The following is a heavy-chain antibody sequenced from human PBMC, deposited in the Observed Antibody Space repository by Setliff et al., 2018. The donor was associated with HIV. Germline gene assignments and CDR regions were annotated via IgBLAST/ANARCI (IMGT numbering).Heavy chain of an antibody. CDR3: ARGGYYYYSYMDV. V-gene: IGHV4-61*02. CDR1: GGSISSETFS. Sequence: SETLSLTCTVSGGSISSETFSWNWIRQPAGKGLEWIGRIYTSGSTDYNPSLKSRVTMSVDTSKNQFSLKLSSVTAADTAVYYCARGGYYYYSYMDVWGKGTTVTVSS. J-gene: IGHJ6*03. CDR2: IYTSGST. D-gene: IGHD3-16*01.